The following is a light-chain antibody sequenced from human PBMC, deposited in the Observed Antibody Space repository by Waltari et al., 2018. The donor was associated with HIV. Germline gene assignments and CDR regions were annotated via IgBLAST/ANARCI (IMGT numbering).Light chain of an antibody. CDR1: QDISNY. V-gene: IGKV1-16*02. Sequence: DIKMNQSPSSLSASVGDRISITCRASQDISNYLAWFQQKPGEAPKSLIFDASSLQSGVPSKFSGSGSGTDFTLTISSLQPEDFATYYCQQYHSYPYTFGQGTKLES. CDR2: DAS. CDR3: QQYHSYPYT. J-gene: IGKJ2*01.